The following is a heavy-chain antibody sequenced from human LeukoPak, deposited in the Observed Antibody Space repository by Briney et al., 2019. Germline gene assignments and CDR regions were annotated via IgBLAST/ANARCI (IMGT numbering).Heavy chain of an antibody. D-gene: IGHD6-19*01. J-gene: IGHJ4*02. Sequence: ASVKVSCKASGYTFTSYGISWVRQDPGQGLEWMGWISAYNGNTNYAQKLQGRVTMTTDTSTSTAYMELRSLRSDDTAVYYCARGPTAVAPNGKFDYWGQGTLVTVSS. CDR1: GYTFTSYG. V-gene: IGHV1-18*01. CDR3: ARGPTAVAPNGKFDY. CDR2: ISAYNGNT.